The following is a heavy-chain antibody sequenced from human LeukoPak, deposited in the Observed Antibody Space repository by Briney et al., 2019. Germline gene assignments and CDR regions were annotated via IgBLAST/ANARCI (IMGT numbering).Heavy chain of an antibody. Sequence: GASVKVSCKASGYTFTSYYMHWVRQAPGQGLEWMGIINPSGGSTSYAQKFQGRVTMTRDMSTSTVYMDPSSLRSEDTAVYYCARVRDGYNDAYDIWGQGTMVTVTS. D-gene: IGHD5-24*01. J-gene: IGHJ3*02. CDR2: INPSGGST. CDR3: ARVRDGYNDAYDI. V-gene: IGHV1-46*01. CDR1: GYTFTSYY.